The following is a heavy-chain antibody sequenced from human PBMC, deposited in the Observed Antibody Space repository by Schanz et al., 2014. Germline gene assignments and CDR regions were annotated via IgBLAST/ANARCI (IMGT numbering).Heavy chain of an antibody. CDR1: GFMFSSYA. CDR3: AKQHIVRGVIYLNWFDS. J-gene: IGHJ5*01. V-gene: IGHV3-30*18. CDR2: VSSDGNND. D-gene: IGHD3-10*01. Sequence: EQLVESGGGLVQPGRSLRLSCAASGFMFSSYAMHWVRQAPGKGLEWVALVSSDGNNDYYTDSVKGRFTISRDNSKNTVHLQMNSLRAEDTAVYYCAKQHIVRGVIYLNWFDSWGQGTLVTVSS.